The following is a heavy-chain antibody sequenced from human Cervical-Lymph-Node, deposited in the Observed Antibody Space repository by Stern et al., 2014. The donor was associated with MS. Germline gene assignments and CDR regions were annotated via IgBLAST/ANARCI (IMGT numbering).Heavy chain of an antibody. CDR1: GGTFNTNV. J-gene: IGHJ4*02. V-gene: IGHV1-69*01. D-gene: IGHD6-6*01. Sequence: QVQLVQSGAEVKKPGSSVKVSCKASGGTFNTNVISWVRQAPGQGLEWMGGIIPIFGTALYAQKFQGRVTITANESTHAVYMELSSLRSEDTAVYYCARAAYSTSSYNYWGQGTLVIVSS. CDR3: ARAAYSTSSYNY. CDR2: IIPIFGTA.